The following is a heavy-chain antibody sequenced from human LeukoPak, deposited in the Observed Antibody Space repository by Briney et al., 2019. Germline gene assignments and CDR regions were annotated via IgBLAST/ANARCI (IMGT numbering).Heavy chain of an antibody. Sequence: PSETLSLTCTVSGGSINTYYWSWIRQPPGKGLEWIAHMYYSGSTNYNPSLKSRVTISVDTSKNQFSLRLSSVTAADTAVYYCARHYDILTGYYCFDYWGQGTLVTVSS. D-gene: IGHD3-9*01. CDR3: ARHYDILTGYYCFDY. CDR1: GGSINTYY. J-gene: IGHJ4*02. V-gene: IGHV4-59*08. CDR2: MYYSGST.